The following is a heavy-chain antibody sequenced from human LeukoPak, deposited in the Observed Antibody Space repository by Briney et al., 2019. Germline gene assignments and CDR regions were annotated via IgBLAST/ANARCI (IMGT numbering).Heavy chain of an antibody. CDR2: INHSGST. D-gene: IGHD4-23*01. CDR3: ARALYGGKVFDY. CDR1: GGSFSGYY. Sequence: PSETLSLTCAVYGGSFSGYYWSWIRQPPGKGLEWIGEINHSGSTNYNPSLKSRVTISVDTSKNQFSLKLSSVTAADTAVYYCARALYGGKVFDYWGQGTLVTVSS. J-gene: IGHJ4*02. V-gene: IGHV4-34*01.